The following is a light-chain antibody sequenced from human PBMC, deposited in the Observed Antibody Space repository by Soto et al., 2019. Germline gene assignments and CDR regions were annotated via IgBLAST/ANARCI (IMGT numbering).Light chain of an antibody. V-gene: IGKV3-15*01. CDR3: QQYNNWPRT. Sequence: EIVLTQSPGPPSLSPGERATLSCRASQSVSSSYLAWYQQKPGQAPRLLIYGASTRATGIPARFSGSGSGTEFTLTISSLQSEDFAVYYCQQYNNWPRTFGQGTKVDIK. J-gene: IGKJ1*01. CDR2: GAS. CDR1: QSVSSSY.